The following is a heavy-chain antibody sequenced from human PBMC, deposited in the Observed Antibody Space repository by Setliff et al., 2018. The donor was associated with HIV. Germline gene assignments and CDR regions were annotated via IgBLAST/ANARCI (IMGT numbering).Heavy chain of an antibody. J-gene: IGHJ2*01. V-gene: IGHV3-23*01. CDR3: AKGVFDV. CDR1: GFTFSTYG. D-gene: IGHD3-10*01. Sequence: GGSLRLSCAASGFTFSTYGMNWVRQAPGKGLEWVALINGISVGAGSTYYADSVKGRFTISRDNSKNTLYLQMNNLRPEDTAIDYCAKGVFDVWGRGTPVTVSS. CDR2: ISVGAGST.